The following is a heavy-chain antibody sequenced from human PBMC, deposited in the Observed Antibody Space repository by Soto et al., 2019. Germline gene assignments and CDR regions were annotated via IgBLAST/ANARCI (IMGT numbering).Heavy chain of an antibody. CDR1: GYTFTSYA. D-gene: IGHD2-2*01. Sequence: ASVKVSCKASGYTFTSYAMHWVRQAPGQRLEWMGWINAGNGNTKYSQKFQGRVTITRDTSASTAYMELSSLRSEDTAAYYCARLHCSSTSCYGFDYWGQGTLVTVSS. CDR2: INAGNGNT. J-gene: IGHJ4*02. V-gene: IGHV1-3*01. CDR3: ARLHCSSTSCYGFDY.